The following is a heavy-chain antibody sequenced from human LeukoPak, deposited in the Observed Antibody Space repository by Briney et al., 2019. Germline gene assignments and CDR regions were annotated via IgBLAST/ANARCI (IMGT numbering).Heavy chain of an antibody. CDR2: IYYSGST. V-gene: IGHV4-39*01. J-gene: IGHJ4*02. CDR1: GGSISSSSYY. D-gene: IGHD6-19*01. Sequence: SETLSLTCTVSGGSISSSSYYWGWLPQPPGKGLEWIGSIYYSGSTYYNPSLKSRVTISVDTSKNQFSLKLSSVTAADTAVYYCVRRCRSGWAFDYWGQGTLVTVSS. CDR3: VRRCRSGWAFDY.